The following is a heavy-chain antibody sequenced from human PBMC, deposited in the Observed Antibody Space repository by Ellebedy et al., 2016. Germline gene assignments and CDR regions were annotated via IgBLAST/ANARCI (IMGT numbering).Heavy chain of an antibody. V-gene: IGHV4-4*07. CDR3: ARAHCSSTSCPFDY. D-gene: IGHD2-2*01. CDR1: GGSISSYY. J-gene: IGHJ4*02. Sequence: SETLSLXCTVSGGSISSYYWSWIRQPAGKGLEWIGRIYTSGSTNYNPSLKSRVTMSVDTSKNQFSLKLSSVTAADTAVYYCARAHCSSTSCPFDYWGQGTLVTVSS. CDR2: IYTSGST.